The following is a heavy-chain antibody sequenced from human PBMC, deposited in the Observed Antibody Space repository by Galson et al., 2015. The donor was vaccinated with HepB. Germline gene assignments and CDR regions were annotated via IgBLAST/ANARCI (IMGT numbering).Heavy chain of an antibody. Sequence: SLRLSCAASGFTFSSYSMNWVRQAPGKGLEWVSYISSSSSTIYYADSVKGRFTISRDNAKNSLYLQMNSLRAEDTAVYYCARDSLDYGDYLNSYYYYDMDVWGQGTTVTVSS. CDR2: ISSSSSTI. J-gene: IGHJ6*02. CDR1: GFTFSSYS. CDR3: ARDSLDYGDYLNSYYYYDMDV. D-gene: IGHD4-17*01. V-gene: IGHV3-48*01.